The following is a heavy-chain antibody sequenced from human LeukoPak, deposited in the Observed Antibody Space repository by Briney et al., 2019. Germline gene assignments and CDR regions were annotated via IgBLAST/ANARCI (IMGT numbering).Heavy chain of an antibody. J-gene: IGHJ4*02. CDR2: IYYSGIT. Sequence: SETLSLTCTVSGGSISSYYWSWIRQPPGKGLEWIGYIYYSGITNYNPSLKSRVTISVDTSKNQFSLKLSSVTAADTAVYYCARAGRDYDFWSGYYKGDHFDYWGQGTLVTVSS. D-gene: IGHD3-3*01. V-gene: IGHV4-59*01. CDR3: ARAGRDYDFWSGYYKGDHFDY. CDR1: GGSISSYY.